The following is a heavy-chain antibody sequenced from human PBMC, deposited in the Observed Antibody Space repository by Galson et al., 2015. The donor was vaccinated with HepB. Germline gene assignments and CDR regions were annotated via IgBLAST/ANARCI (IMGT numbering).Heavy chain of an antibody. CDR1: GGSIRSGDYY. Sequence: LSLTCTVSGGSIRSGDYYWSWIRQPPGKGLEWIGYIYYSGSTYYNPSLKSRVTISVDTSKNQFSLKLSSVTAADTAVYYCARGTTVVARWSYYCDFWGHGTLVTVSS. V-gene: IGHV4-30-4*01. J-gene: IGHJ4*01. CDR3: ARGTTVVARWSYYCDF. CDR2: IYYSGST. D-gene: IGHD4-23*01.